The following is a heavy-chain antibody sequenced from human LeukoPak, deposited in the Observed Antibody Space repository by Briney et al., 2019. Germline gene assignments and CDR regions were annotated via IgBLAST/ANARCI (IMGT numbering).Heavy chain of an antibody. CDR2: INPNSGGT. J-gene: IGHJ4*02. V-gene: IGHV1-2*02. Sequence: ASVKVSCKASGYTFTGYYMHWVRQAPGQGREWMGWINPNSGGTNYAQKFQGRVTMTRDKSISTAYMELSRLRSDDTAVYYCARDYYYDSSGYYDYWGQGTLVTVSS. D-gene: IGHD3-22*01. CDR1: GYTFTGYY. CDR3: ARDYYYDSSGYYDY.